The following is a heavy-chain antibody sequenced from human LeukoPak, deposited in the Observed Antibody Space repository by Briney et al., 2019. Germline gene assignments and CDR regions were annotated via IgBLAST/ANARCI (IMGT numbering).Heavy chain of an antibody. CDR1: GVSFSGYY. CDR2: INHSGST. Sequence: AETLSLTCAVYGVSFSGYYWSWLRQPPGKGLEWIGEINHSGSTNYNPSLKSRVTISVDTSKNQFSLKLSSVTAADTAVYYCASLGIPAAIGDYWGQGTLVTVSS. V-gene: IGHV4-34*01. J-gene: IGHJ4*02. D-gene: IGHD2-2*02. CDR3: ASLGIPAAIGDY.